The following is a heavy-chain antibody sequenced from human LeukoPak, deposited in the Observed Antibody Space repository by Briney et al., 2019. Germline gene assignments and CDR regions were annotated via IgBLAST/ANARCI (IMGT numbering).Heavy chain of an antibody. J-gene: IGHJ4*02. CDR1: GFTFSSYA. CDR2: IKQDGSEK. Sequence: GGSLRLSCAASGFTFSSYAMSWVRQAPGKGLEWVANIKQDGSEKYYVDSVKGRFTISRDNAKNSLYLQMNSLRAEDTAVYYCARVGYDILTGYYRTLDYWGQGTLVTVSS. D-gene: IGHD3-9*01. CDR3: ARVGYDILTGYYRTLDY. V-gene: IGHV3-7*01.